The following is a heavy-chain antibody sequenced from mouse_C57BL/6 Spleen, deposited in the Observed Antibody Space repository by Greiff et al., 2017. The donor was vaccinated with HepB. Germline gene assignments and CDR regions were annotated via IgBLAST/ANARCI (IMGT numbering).Heavy chain of an antibody. V-gene: IGHV1-26*01. CDR2: INPNNGGT. J-gene: IGHJ2*01. Sequence: EVQLQQSGPELVKPGASVKISCKASGYTFTDYYMNWVKQSHGKSLEWIGDINPNNGGTSYNQKFKGKATLTVDKSSSTAYMELRSLTSEDSAVYYCASLDSSGVDYWGQGTTLTVSS. CDR1: GYTFTDYY. D-gene: IGHD3-2*02. CDR3: ASLDSSGVDY.